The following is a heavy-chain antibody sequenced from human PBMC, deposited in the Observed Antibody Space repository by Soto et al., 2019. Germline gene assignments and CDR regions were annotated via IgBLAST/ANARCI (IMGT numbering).Heavy chain of an antibody. CDR3: ARGSLGGYDLAY. D-gene: IGHD5-12*01. CDR1: GGSISSGDYY. J-gene: IGHJ4*02. V-gene: IGHV4-30-4*01. Sequence: QVQLQESGPGLVKPSQTLSLTCTVSGGSISSGDYYWSWIRQPPGKGLEWIGYIYYSGSTYYNPSLKTRVTISVATSKNKFSLKLSSVTAADTAVYYCARGSLGGYDLAYWGQGTLVTVSS. CDR2: IYYSGST.